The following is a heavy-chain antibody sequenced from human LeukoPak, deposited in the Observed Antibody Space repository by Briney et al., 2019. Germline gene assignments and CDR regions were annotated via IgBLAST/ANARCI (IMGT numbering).Heavy chain of an antibody. CDR2: IKDDGTAR. CDR3: ARHIVGEQNFDY. J-gene: IGHJ4*02. Sequence: GSLRLSCGASGFTFSSYWMSWFRQAPGGGLEWVASIKDDGTARYYVDSLAGRFTISRDNAENSLYLQMDSLRAEDTAVYYCARHIVGEQNFDYWGQGTLVTVSS. V-gene: IGHV3-7*01. CDR1: GFTFSSYW. D-gene: IGHD3-16*02.